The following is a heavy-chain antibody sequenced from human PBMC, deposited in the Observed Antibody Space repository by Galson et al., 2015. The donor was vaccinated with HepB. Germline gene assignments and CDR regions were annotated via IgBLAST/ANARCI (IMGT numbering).Heavy chain of an antibody. V-gene: IGHV3-49*03. CDR3: TTTRGYSYIQGGDY. CDR1: GFTFGDYA. J-gene: IGHJ4*02. Sequence: SLRLSCAASGFTFGDYAMSWFRQAPGKGLEWVGFIRSKAYGGTTEYAASVKGRFTISRDDSKSIAYLQMNSLKTEDTAVYYCTTTRGYSYIQGGDYWGQGTLVTVSS. CDR2: IRSKAYGGTT. D-gene: IGHD5-18*01.